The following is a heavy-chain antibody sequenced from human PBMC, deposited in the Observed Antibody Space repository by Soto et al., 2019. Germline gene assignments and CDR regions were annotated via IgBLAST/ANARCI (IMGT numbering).Heavy chain of an antibody. Sequence: QVQLVQSGAEVKKPGSSVKVSCKASGGTFSSYAISWVRQAPGQGLEWMGGIIPIVGTANYAQKFQGRVTITADKSTSTDYMELSSLRSDDTAVDYCARGVCGTSCYEHYYYYGIDVWGQGTTGTVSS. CDR3: ARGVCGTSCYEHYYYYGIDV. D-gene: IGHD2-2*01. CDR2: IIPIVGTA. CDR1: GGTFSSYA. V-gene: IGHV1-69*06. J-gene: IGHJ6*02.